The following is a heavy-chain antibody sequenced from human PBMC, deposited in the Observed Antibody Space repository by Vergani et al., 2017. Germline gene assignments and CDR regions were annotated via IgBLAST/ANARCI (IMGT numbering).Heavy chain of an antibody. Sequence: EVQFLESGGGLVQPGGSLRLSCAASGFTFSDYAMSWVRQAPGKGLEWVSSISGSGGNSYYADSVKGRFTISRDNSKKTLYLQMNSLRVVDTAVYYCTTDNQQSSLGHCSVTNCYGGVFDIWGQGTVVTVSS. CDR3: TTDNQQSSLGHCSVTNCYGGVFDI. D-gene: IGHD2-15*01. CDR2: ISGSGGNS. V-gene: IGHV3-23*01. J-gene: IGHJ3*02. CDR1: GFTFSDYA.